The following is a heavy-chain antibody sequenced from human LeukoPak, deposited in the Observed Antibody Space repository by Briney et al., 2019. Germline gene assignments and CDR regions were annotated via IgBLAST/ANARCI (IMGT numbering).Heavy chain of an antibody. D-gene: IGHD5-24*01. CDR3: ARDNSRDGYNTLAFDY. V-gene: IGHV4-59*12. J-gene: IGHJ4*02. Sequence: SETLSLTCTVSGGSISSYYWSWIRQPPGKGLEWIGYIYYSGSTNYNPSLKSRVTISVDTSKNQFSLKLSSVTAADTAVYYCARDNSRDGYNTLAFDYWGQGTLVTVSS. CDR2: IYYSGST. CDR1: GGSISSYY.